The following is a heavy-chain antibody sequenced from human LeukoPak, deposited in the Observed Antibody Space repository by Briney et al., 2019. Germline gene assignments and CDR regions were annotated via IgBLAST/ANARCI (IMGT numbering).Heavy chain of an antibody. CDR3: ARGSRSSMTYYFDY. CDR1: GFTFSSYA. J-gene: IGHJ4*02. D-gene: IGHD2-2*01. CDR2: ISSSGSTI. V-gene: IGHV3-48*01. Sequence: GGSLRLSCAASGFTFSSYAMNWVRQAPGKGLEWVSYISSSGSTIYSADSVKGRFTISRDNAKNSLYLQMNSPRAEDTAVYYCARGSRSSMTYYFDYWGQGTLVTVSS.